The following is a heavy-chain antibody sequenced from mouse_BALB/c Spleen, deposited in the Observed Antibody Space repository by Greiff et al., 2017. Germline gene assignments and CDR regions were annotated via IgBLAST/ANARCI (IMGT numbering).Heavy chain of an antibody. CDR2: ISSGSSTI. V-gene: IGHV5-17*02. J-gene: IGHJ2*01. CDR3: ARSRGNHYFDY. Sequence: DVKLEESGGGLVQPGGSRKLSCAASGFTFSSFGMHWVRQAPEKGLEWVAYISSGSSTIYYADTVKGRFTISRDNPKNTLFLQMTSLRSEDTAMYYCARSRGNHYFDYWGQGTTLTVAS. D-gene: IGHD2-1*01. CDR1: GFTFSSFG.